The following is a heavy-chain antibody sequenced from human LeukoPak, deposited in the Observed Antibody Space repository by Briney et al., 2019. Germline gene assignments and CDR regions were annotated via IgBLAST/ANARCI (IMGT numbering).Heavy chain of an antibody. D-gene: IGHD3-10*01. CDR2: MNPNSANT. Sequence: ASVKVSCKASGYTFTSYDINWVRQATGQGLEWMGWMNPNSANTGYAQNFQGRVTMTRNTSISTAYMELSSLRSEDTAVYYCAIRFSRGSGSAIDYWAREPWSPSPQ. CDR1: GYTFTSYD. CDR3: AIRFSRGSGSAIDY. J-gene: IGHJ4*02. V-gene: IGHV1-8*01.